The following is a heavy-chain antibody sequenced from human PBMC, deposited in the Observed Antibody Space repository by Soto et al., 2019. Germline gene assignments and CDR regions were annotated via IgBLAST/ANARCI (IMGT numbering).Heavy chain of an antibody. CDR1: GGTFSTYT. CDR3: AKGEGPQAVAGSQYYLGMDV. CDR2: VIPIVDTV. D-gene: IGHD6-19*01. Sequence: QVQLVQSGAEVKKPGSSMKVSCKASGGTFSTYTISWVRQAPRQGLQWMGGVIPIVDTVTYAQKFQGRVTITADKSTTTVYMELSNLTSDDTAVYYCAKGEGPQAVAGSQYYLGMDVWGQGTAVTVSS. V-gene: IGHV1-69*06. J-gene: IGHJ6*02.